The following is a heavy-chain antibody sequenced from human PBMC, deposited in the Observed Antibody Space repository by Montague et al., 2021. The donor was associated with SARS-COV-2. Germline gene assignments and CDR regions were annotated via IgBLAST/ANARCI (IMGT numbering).Heavy chain of an antibody. D-gene: IGHD2/OR15-2a*01. CDR1: GGSVNSGGLY. CDR2: LYYGGSI. V-gene: IGHV4-61*03. CDR3: ARAYYGVNDAFDI. J-gene: IGHJ3*02. Sequence: SETLSLTCTVSGGSVNSGGLYWSWIRQPPGEGLEWIGYLYYGGSINYNPSLKSRVTISVDTSKNDFSLKLSSVTAADTAVYFCARAYYGVNDAFDIWGHGIMVTVSS.